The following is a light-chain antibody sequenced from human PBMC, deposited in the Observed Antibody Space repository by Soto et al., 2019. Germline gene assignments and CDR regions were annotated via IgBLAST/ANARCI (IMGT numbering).Light chain of an antibody. CDR1: QSISNG. CDR2: KAS. CDR3: QQYQSFPYT. V-gene: IGKV1-5*03. Sequence: DIQMTQSPSTLSASVGDRVTITCRASQSISNGLAWYQQKPGKAPYLLIYKASRLESGVPSRFSGSTSGTEFTLTLSSLQPDDFATYYCQQYQSFPYTFGQGTKLEIK. J-gene: IGKJ2*01.